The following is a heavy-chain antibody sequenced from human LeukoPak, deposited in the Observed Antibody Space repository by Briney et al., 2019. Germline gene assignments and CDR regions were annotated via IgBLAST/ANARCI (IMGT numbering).Heavy chain of an antibody. CDR3: ARGPSGIAAAGTWDY. J-gene: IGHJ4*02. D-gene: IGHD6-13*01. CDR2: ISAYNGNT. V-gene: IGHV1-18*01. Sequence: ASVKVSCKASGYTFTSYGISWVRQAPGQGLEWMGWISAYNGNTNYAQKLQGRVTMTTDTSTSTAYMELRSLRSDDTAVYYCARGPSGIAAAGTWDYWGQGTLVTVSS. CDR1: GYTFTSYG.